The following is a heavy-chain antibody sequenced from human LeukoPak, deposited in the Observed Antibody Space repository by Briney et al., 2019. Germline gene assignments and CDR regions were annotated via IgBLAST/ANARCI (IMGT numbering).Heavy chain of an antibody. Sequence: GGSLRLSCVASGFTFSSYAMHWVRQAPGKGLEWVALISFDGSNKYYADSVKGRFTISRDNSKNTLYLQMNSLRAEDTAVYYCATKDQYDSSGYYLYYFDYWGQGTLVTVSS. D-gene: IGHD3-22*01. CDR3: ATKDQYDSSGYYLYYFDY. CDR1: GFTFSSYA. CDR2: ISFDGSNK. V-gene: IGHV3-30-3*01. J-gene: IGHJ4*02.